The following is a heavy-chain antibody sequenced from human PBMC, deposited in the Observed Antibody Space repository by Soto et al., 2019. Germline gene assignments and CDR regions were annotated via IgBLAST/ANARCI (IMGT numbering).Heavy chain of an antibody. D-gene: IGHD2-15*01. J-gene: IGHJ4*02. CDR3: ARSPPGVAGRCHFDF. CDR2: IWYDGSNK. CDR1: GFAFSSYG. V-gene: IGHV3-33*01. Sequence: QVQLVESGGGVVQPGRSLRLSCAASGFAFSSYGMHWVRQTPGKGLEWVALIWYDGSNKYYADSVKGRFTISRDNSKNTLYLQMHSLRAADTAVYFCARSPPGVAGRCHFDFWGQGTLVTVSS.